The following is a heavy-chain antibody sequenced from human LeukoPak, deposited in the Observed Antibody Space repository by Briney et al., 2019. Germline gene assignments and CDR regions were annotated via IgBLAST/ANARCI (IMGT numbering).Heavy chain of an antibody. CDR1: GFTFSNYW. CDR3: ARSFSMGDGDYVFEGLYYYYGMDV. Sequence: GGSLRLSCVFSGFTFSNYWMSWVRQAPGKGLEWVANIKQDESEKHYVDSVKGRFTISRDNAKNSLYLQMNSLRAEDTAVYYCARSFSMGDGDYVFEGLYYYYGMDVWGQGTTVTVSS. J-gene: IGHJ6*02. V-gene: IGHV3-7*03. D-gene: IGHD4-17*01. CDR2: IKQDESEK.